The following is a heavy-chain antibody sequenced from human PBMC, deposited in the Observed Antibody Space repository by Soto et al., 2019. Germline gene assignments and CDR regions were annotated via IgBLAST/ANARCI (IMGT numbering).Heavy chain of an antibody. CDR1: GFTFSSYA. CDR3: AKDQALRPPFLAKSFHH. D-gene: IGHD3-16*01. J-gene: IGHJ1*01. V-gene: IGHV3-23*01. CDR2: ISGSGGST. Sequence: EVQLLESGGGLVQPGGSLRLSCAASGFTFSSYAMSWVRQAPGKGLEWVSAISGSGGSTYYADSVKGRFTISRDNSKNTLYLQMNSLRAEDTAVYYSAKDQALRPPFLAKSFHHWGQCTLVTVSS.